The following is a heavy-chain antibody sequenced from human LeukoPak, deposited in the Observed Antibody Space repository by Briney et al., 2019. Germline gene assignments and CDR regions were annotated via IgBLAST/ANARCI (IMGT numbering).Heavy chain of an antibody. CDR1: GGTFSSYA. Sequence: SVKVSCKASGGTFSSYAISWVRQAPGQGLEWMGRIIPILGIANYAQKCQGRVTITADNSTSTAYMELSSLRYEDTAVYYCAEDSLVGATGAGDAFDIWGQGTMVTVSS. V-gene: IGHV1-69*04. CDR3: AEDSLVGATGAGDAFDI. D-gene: IGHD1-26*01. J-gene: IGHJ3*02. CDR2: IIPILGIA.